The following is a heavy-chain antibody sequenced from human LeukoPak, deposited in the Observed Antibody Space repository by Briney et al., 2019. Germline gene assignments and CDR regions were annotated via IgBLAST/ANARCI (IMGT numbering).Heavy chain of an antibody. CDR1: GYTFTGYY. D-gene: IGHD4-17*01. J-gene: IGHJ3*02. Sequence: ASVKVSCKASGYTFTGYYMHWVRQAPGQGLEWMGWINPNSGGTNYAQKFQGRVTMTRDTSISTAYMELSSLRSEDTAVYYCARVRDYGDYNDAFDIWGQGTMVSVSS. CDR3: ARVRDYGDYNDAFDI. CDR2: INPNSGGT. V-gene: IGHV1-2*02.